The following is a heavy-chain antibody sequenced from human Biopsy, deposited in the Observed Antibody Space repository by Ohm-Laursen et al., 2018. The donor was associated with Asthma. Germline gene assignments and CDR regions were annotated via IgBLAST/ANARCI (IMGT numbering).Heavy chain of an antibody. CDR1: GFTFSRYV. V-gene: IGHV3-30*04. CDR3: AREPIKATYFYGMDV. CDR2: ISNDGKNE. D-gene: IGHD3-9*01. J-gene: IGHJ6*02. Sequence: SLRLSCAAPGFTFSRYVMHWVRQAPGKGLEWVAVISNDGKNEYYGDSVKGRFTISRDKSKSTLYLQLSCLRAEDTAVYFCAREPIKATYFYGMDVWGQGTTVTVSS.